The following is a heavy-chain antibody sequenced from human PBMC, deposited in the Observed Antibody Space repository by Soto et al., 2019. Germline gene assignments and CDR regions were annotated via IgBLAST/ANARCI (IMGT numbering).Heavy chain of an antibody. D-gene: IGHD2-2*01. Sequence: PSETLSLTCAVYGGSLSGYYWSWIRQPPGKGLEWIGEINHSGSTNYNPSLKSRVTISVDTSKNQFSLKLSSVTAADTAVYYCARSPLVTDVRYYYYMDVWGKGTTVTVSS. CDR2: INHSGST. CDR1: GGSLSGYY. V-gene: IGHV4-34*01. CDR3: ARSPLVTDVRYYYYMDV. J-gene: IGHJ6*03.